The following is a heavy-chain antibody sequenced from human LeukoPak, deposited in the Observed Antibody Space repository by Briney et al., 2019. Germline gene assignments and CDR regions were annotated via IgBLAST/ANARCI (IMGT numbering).Heavy chain of an antibody. CDR2: ISSSSSTI. D-gene: IGHD5-24*01. CDR1: GFTFSSYS. V-gene: IGHV3-48*01. Sequence: PGGXXRLSCAASGFTFSSYSMNWVRQAPGKGLEWVSYISSSSSTIYYADSVKGRFTISRDNAKNSLYLQMNSLRAEDTAVYYCARVGDGYNVGFDYWGQGTLVTVSS. J-gene: IGHJ4*02. CDR3: ARVGDGYNVGFDY.